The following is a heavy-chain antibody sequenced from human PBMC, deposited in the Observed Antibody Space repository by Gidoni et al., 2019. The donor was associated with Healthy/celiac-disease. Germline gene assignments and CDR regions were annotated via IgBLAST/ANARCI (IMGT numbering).Heavy chain of an antibody. CDR3: ARPRSSSGSD. D-gene: IGHD6-19*01. J-gene: IGHJ4*02. CDR2: INHSGST. V-gene: IGHV4-34*01. Sequence: QVQLQQWGAGLLKPSETLSLTCAVYGGSFSGYYWSWIRQPPGKGLEWIGEINHSGSTNYNPSLKSRVTISVDTSKNQFSLKLSSVTAADTAVYYCARPRSSSGSDWGQGTLVTVSS. CDR1: GGSFSGYY.